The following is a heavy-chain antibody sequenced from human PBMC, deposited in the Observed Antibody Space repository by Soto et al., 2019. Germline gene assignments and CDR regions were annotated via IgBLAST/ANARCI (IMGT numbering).Heavy chain of an antibody. Sequence: QVQLQESGPGLVKPSETLSLTCTVSGGSISNYYWSWLRQPPGKGLEWIGYIYSSGSTHYNPSLQSRVTISADTSKNQVSLKVRSVTAADTAVYYCARDPPHSYGVYYFDYWGQGTPVTVSS. CDR1: GGSISNYY. D-gene: IGHD5-18*01. V-gene: IGHV4-59*01. CDR3: ARDPPHSYGVYYFDY. CDR2: IYSSGST. J-gene: IGHJ4*02.